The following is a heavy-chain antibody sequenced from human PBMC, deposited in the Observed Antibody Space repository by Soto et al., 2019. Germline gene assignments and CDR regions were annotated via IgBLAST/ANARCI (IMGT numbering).Heavy chain of an antibody. CDR3: AKNGWQQYFDY. J-gene: IGHJ4*02. Sequence: GGSLRLSCAASGFTFTDYAMGWVRQAPGKGLEWVSAINGSGFFTYYADSVKGRFTISRDNSKNTLYLQMNSLRAEDSAVYYCAKNGWQQYFDYWGQGTLVTVSS. CDR1: GFTFTDYA. D-gene: IGHD6-13*01. V-gene: IGHV3-23*01. CDR2: INGSGFFT.